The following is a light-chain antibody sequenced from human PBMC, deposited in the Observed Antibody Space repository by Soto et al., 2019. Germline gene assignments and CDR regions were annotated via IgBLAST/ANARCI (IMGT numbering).Light chain of an antibody. CDR1: QRVGSN. V-gene: IGKV3-15*01. Sequence: ERVMTQSPATLSVPPGERATLSCRASQRVGSNLAWYQQKPGQAPRLLVYGASTRATGIPVRYSGSGSGTEFTLTINSLQSEDVAVYYCQQYNNWPWTFAQGTKV. CDR2: GAS. J-gene: IGKJ1*01. CDR3: QQYNNWPWT.